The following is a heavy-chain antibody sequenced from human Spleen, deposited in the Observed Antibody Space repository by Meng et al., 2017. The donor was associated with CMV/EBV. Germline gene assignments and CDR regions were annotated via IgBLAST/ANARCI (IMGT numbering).Heavy chain of an antibody. CDR3: ARDAVVPAANFRPVWFDP. J-gene: IGHJ5*02. V-gene: IGHV1-2*02. D-gene: IGHD2-2*01. Sequence: ASVKVSCKASGYTFTGYYMHWVRQAPGQGLEWMRWINPNSGGTNYAQKFQGRVTMTRDTSISTAYMELSRLRSDDTAVYYCARDAVVPAANFRPVWFDPWGQGTLVTVSS. CDR2: INPNSGGT. CDR1: GYTFTGYY.